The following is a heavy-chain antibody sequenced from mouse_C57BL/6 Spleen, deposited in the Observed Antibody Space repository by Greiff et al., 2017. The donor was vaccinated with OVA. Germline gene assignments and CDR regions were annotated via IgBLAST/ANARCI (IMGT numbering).Heavy chain of an antibody. Sequence: QVQLQQPGAELVKPGASVKLSCKASGYTFTSYWMHWVKQRPGQGLEWIGMIHPNSGSTNYNEKFKSKATLTVDTSSSTAYMQLSSLTSEDSAVYYSARDYYYGSSYYYFDYWGQGTTLTVSS. D-gene: IGHD1-1*01. V-gene: IGHV1-64*01. J-gene: IGHJ2*01. CDR1: GYTFTSYW. CDR2: IHPNSGST. CDR3: ARDYYYGSSYYYFDY.